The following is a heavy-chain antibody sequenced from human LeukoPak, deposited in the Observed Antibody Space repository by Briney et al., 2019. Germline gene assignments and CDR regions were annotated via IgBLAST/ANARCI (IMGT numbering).Heavy chain of an antibody. CDR3: ASDALYSYCSSTSCYGPNDY. D-gene: IGHD2-2*01. CDR1: GFTFSSYS. V-gene: IGHV3-21*01. J-gene: IGHJ4*02. Sequence: GGSLRLSCAASGFTFSSYSMNWVRQAPGKGLEWVSSIISSSSYIYYADSVKGRFTISRDNAKNSLYLQTNSLRAEDTAVYYCASDALYSYCSSTSCYGPNDYWGQGTLVTVSS. CDR2: IISSSSYI.